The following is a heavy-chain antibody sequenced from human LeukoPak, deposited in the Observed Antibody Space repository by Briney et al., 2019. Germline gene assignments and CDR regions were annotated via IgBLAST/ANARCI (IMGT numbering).Heavy chain of an antibody. CDR2: IKQDGSEK. D-gene: IGHD3-10*01. CDR3: ARDPYGSGGYYDY. Sequence: GGSLRLSCGASGFTLRSNWMSWVRQAPGKGLEWVANIKQDGSEKNYVDSVKGRFTISRDNAKNSLYLQMNSLRAEDTAVYYCARDPYGSGGYYDYWGQGTLVTVSS. V-gene: IGHV3-7*01. CDR1: GFTLRSNW. J-gene: IGHJ4*02.